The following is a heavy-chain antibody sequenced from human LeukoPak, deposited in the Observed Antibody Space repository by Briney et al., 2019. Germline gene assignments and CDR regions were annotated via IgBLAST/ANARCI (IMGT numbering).Heavy chain of an antibody. V-gene: IGHV4-31*03. CDR2: IYNSGTT. Sequence: SETLSLTCIVSGGSISSDGYYWSWIRQYPGKGLEWIGYIYNSGTTYYSPSLKGRVTMTVDTSNNQFAPKLSSVTAADTAVYYCARGALTPPQRYNYYGMDVWGQGTTVTVSS. J-gene: IGHJ6*02. CDR1: GGSISSDGYY. D-gene: IGHD4/OR15-4a*01. CDR3: ARGALTPPQRYNYYGMDV.